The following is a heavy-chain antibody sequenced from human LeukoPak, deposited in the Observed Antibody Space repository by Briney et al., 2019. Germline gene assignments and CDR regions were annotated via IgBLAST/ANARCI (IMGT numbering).Heavy chain of an antibody. D-gene: IGHD4-23*01. Sequence: SETLSLTCAVYGGSFSGYYWNWIRQPPGKGLEWIGEINHSGSTNYNPSLKSRVTISVDTSKNQFSLKLSSVTAADTAVYYCARVSLRWAQNDYWGQGTLVTVSS. CDR3: ARVSLRWAQNDY. J-gene: IGHJ4*02. CDR2: INHSGST. CDR1: GGSFSGYY. V-gene: IGHV4-34*01.